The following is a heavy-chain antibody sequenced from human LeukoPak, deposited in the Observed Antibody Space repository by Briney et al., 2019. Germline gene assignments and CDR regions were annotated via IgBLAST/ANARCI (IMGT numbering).Heavy chain of an antibody. D-gene: IGHD2-8*01. J-gene: IGHJ6*02. CDR3: AKGVGYGGMDV. V-gene: IGHV3-30*04. CDR2: ISYDGHNE. Sequence: GGSLRLSCAASGFTFSSYAMHWVRQAPGKGLEWVAVISYDGHNEYYADSVKGRFTISRDNSKNTVYVQMNSLRAEDTAVYYCAKGVGYGGMDVWGQGTTVTVSS. CDR1: GFTFSSYA.